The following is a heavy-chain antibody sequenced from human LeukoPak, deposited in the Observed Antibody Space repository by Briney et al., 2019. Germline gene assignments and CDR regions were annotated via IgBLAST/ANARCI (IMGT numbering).Heavy chain of an antibody. CDR2: ISAYNGNT. D-gene: IGHD3-22*01. Sequence: VASVKVSCKASGYTFTSYGISWVRQAPGQGLEWMGWISAYNGNTNYAQKLQGRVTMTTDTSTSTAYMELRSLRSDDTAVYYCARDQEAYYYDSSAYNYFDYWGQGTLVTVSS. CDR1: GYTFTSYG. CDR3: ARDQEAYYYDSSAYNYFDY. V-gene: IGHV1-18*01. J-gene: IGHJ4*02.